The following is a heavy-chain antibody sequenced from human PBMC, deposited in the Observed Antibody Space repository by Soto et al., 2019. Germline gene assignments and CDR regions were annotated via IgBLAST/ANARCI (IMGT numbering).Heavy chain of an antibody. CDR1: GGSFSGYY. Sequence: QVQLQQWGAGLLKPSETLSLTCAVYGGSFSGYYWSWIRQPPGKGLEWIGEINHSGSTNYSPSLKSRVTISVDTSKNQFSLKLSSVTAADTAVYYCARGRYYLDAFDIWGQGTMVTVSS. V-gene: IGHV4-34*01. CDR3: ARGRYYLDAFDI. CDR2: INHSGST. J-gene: IGHJ3*02. D-gene: IGHD1-26*01.